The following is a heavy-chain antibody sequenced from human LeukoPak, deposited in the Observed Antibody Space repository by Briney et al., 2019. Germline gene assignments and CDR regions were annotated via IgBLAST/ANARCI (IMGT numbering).Heavy chain of an antibody. V-gene: IGHV4-34*01. D-gene: IGHD3-3*01. J-gene: IGHJ5*02. Sequence: PETLSLTCAVYGGSFSGYYWSWIRQPPGKGLEWIGEINRSGSTNYNPSLKSRVTISVDTSKNQFSLKLSSVTAADTAVYYCARLYYDFWSGYGYNWFDPWGQGTLVTVSS. CDR1: GGSFSGYY. CDR2: INRSGST. CDR3: ARLYYDFWSGYGYNWFDP.